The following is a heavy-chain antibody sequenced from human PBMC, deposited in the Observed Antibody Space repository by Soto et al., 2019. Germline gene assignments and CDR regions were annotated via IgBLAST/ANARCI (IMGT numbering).Heavy chain of an antibody. CDR3: STLTIFGVAHQVDY. V-gene: IGHV1-2*02. CDR1: GYTFTGYY. CDR2: INPDNGAT. D-gene: IGHD3-3*02. Sequence: QVQLVQSGTEVKKPGASVKVSCKTTGYTFTGYYMHWVRQAPGQGLEWMGWINPDNGATNYAQKFQGRVSMNRDTSISTAYQEVTRLGSDDTAIYYCSTLTIFGVAHQVDYWGQGTLVTVSS. J-gene: IGHJ4*02.